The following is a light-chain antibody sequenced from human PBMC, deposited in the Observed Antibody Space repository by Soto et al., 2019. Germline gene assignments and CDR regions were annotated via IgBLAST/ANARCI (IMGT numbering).Light chain of an antibody. V-gene: IGLV1-40*01. J-gene: IGLJ2*01. CDR2: GNT. CDR3: LSFDSSLSVV. CDR1: SSNIGAGYD. Sequence: QSVLTQPPSVSGAPGQRVTISCTGSSSNIGAGYDVHWYQQLPGRAPKLIIDGNTNRTSVVPDRFYGSKSGASASLAITGLQAEDEADYYCLSFDSSLSVVFGGGTKLTVL.